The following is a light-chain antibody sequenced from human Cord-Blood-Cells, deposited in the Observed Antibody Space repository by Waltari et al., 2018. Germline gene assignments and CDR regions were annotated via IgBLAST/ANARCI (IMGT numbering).Light chain of an antibody. V-gene: IGLV4-69*01. CDR3: QTWGTGIQV. CDR1: SGHSSYA. J-gene: IGLJ2*01. CDR2: LNSDGSH. Sequence: QLVLTQSPSASASLGASVKLTCTLSSGHSSYASAWHQQQPEKGTRYLMKLNSDGSHSKGDGIPDRFSGSSSGAERYLTISSLQSEDEADYYCQTWGTGIQVFGGGTKLTVL.